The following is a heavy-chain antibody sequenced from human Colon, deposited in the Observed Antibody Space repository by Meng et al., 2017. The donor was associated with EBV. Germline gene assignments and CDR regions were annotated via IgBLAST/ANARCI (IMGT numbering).Heavy chain of an antibody. Sequence: QVQLLQLGAGLLKPWATLSLTCAVYGGSFSGHYWGWIRQPPEKGLEWIGEINHSGSTNYNPSLKRRVTISVDTSKKQFSLKLSSVTAADTAVYYCARGPGGSYYLYYFDYWGQGTLVTVSS. CDR3: ARGPGGSYYLYYFDY. J-gene: IGHJ4*02. D-gene: IGHD1-26*01. CDR2: INHSGST. CDR1: GGSFSGHY. V-gene: IGHV4-34*01.